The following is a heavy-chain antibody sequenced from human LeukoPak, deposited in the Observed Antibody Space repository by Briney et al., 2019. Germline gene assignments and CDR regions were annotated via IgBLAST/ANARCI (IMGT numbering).Heavy chain of an antibody. CDR3: ARGHGYYDFWSGYYTWFDP. CDR1: GGSISSGDYY. J-gene: IGHJ5*02. D-gene: IGHD3-3*01. V-gene: IGHV4-30-4*08. Sequence: SETLSLTCTVSGGSISSGDYYWSWIRQPPGKGLEWIGYIYYSRSTYYNPSLKSRVTISVDTSKNQFSLKLSSVTAADTAVYYCARGHGYYDFWSGYYTWFDPWGQGTLVTVSS. CDR2: IYYSRST.